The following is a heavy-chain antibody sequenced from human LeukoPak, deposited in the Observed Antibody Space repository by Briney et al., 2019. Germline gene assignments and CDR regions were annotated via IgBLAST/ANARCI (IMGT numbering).Heavy chain of an antibody. Sequence: SVKVSCKDSGGTFSSYAISWVRQAPGQGLEWMGGIIPIFGTANYAQKFQGRVTITADESTSTAYMELSSLRSEDTAVYYCARSITIFGVAGPFDPWGQGTLVTVSS. CDR2: IIPIFGTA. D-gene: IGHD3-3*01. V-gene: IGHV1-69*01. J-gene: IGHJ5*02. CDR3: ARSITIFGVAGPFDP. CDR1: GGTFSSYA.